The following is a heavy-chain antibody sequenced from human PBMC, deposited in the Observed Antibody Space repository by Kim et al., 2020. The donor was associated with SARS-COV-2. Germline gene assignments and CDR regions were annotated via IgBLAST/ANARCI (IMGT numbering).Heavy chain of an antibody. CDR1: VSTFTSYY. J-gene: IGHJ4*02. Sequence: ASVKVSCKASVSTFTSYYMHWVRQAPGQGLEWMGIINPSGGSTSYAQKFQGRVTMTRDTSTSTVYMELSSLRSEDTAVHYCARAGVRGVIALGGWGQGTLVTVSS. V-gene: IGHV1-46*01. D-gene: IGHD3-10*01. CDR3: ARAGVRGVIALGG. CDR2: INPSGGST.